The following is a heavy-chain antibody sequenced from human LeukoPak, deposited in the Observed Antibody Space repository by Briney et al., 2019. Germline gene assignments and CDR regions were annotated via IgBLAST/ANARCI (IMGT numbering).Heavy chain of an antibody. CDR2: IKSKTDGGTT. J-gene: IGHJ4*02. CDR1: GFTFSNAC. V-gene: IGHV3-15*07. D-gene: IGHD3-9*01. CDR3: AKDQRDDALTGYPYIYWDC. Sequence: GGSMRLSCAASGFTFSNACINWVRQAPGKGLEWVDSIKSKTDGGTTDYAAPVKGRFTISRDDSKNTLYLQMNSLRAEDTAVYYCAKDQRDDALTGYPYIYWDCWGQGTLVTVSS.